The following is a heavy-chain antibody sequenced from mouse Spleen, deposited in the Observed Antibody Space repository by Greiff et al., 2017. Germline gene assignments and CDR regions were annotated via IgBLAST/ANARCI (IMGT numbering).Heavy chain of an antibody. V-gene: IGHV5-9-4*01. D-gene: IGHD1-1*01. Sequence: EVKLVESGGGLVKPGGSLKLSCAASGFTFSSYAMSWVRQSPEKRLEWVAEISSGGSYTYYPDTVTGRFTISRDNAKNTLYLEMSSLRSEDTAMYYCARPHYYGSSPFAYWGQGTLVTVSA. CDR3: ARPHYYGSSPFAY. CDR1: GFTFSSYA. CDR2: ISSGGSYT. J-gene: IGHJ3*01.